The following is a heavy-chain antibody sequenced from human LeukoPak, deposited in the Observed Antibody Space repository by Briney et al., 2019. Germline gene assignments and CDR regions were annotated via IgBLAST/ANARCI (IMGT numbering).Heavy chain of an antibody. CDR3: ARLLSYSNYAVGAFDI. V-gene: IGHV5-51*01. CDR1: GYSFTSYW. D-gene: IGHD4-11*01. Sequence: GESLKISCKGSGYSFTSYWIGWVRQMPGKGLEWMGIIYPGDSDTRYSPSFQGQVTISADKSISTAYLQWSSLKASDTAMYYCARLLSYSNYAVGAFDIWGQGTMVTVSS. J-gene: IGHJ3*02. CDR2: IYPGDSDT.